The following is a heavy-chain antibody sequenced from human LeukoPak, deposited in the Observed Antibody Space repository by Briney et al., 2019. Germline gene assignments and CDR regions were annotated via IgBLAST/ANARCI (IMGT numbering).Heavy chain of an antibody. CDR3: TTDLGGGYRFDY. Sequence: GGSLRLSCAASGFTFSNTWMSWVRQAPGKGLEWVGHIKSKIDGGTTDYAVPGKGRFTISRDESKHTLYLQINSLKIEDTAVYYCTTDLGGGYRFDYWGQGTLLTVSS. CDR2: IKSKIDGGTT. J-gene: IGHJ4*02. D-gene: IGHD1-1*01. V-gene: IGHV3-15*01. CDR1: GFTFSNTW.